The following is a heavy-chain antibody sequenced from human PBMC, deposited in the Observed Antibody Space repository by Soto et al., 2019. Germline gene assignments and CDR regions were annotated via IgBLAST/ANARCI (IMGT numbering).Heavy chain of an antibody. D-gene: IGHD6-6*01. J-gene: IGHJ4*02. CDR2: IYYSGST. Sequence: QVQLQESGPGLVKPSETLSLTCTVSGGSMSSYYWSWIRQPPGKGLEWIGYIYYSGSTNYNPSLKSRVTISVDTSKNQSSLKLSSVTAADTAVYYCASKEGYSSSFRFDYWGQGTLVTVSS. CDR1: GGSMSSYY. V-gene: IGHV4-59*01. CDR3: ASKEGYSSSFRFDY.